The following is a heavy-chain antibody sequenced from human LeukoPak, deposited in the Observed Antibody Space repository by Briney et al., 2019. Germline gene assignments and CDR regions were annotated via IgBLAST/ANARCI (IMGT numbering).Heavy chain of an antibody. D-gene: IGHD1-7*01. V-gene: IGHV4-34*01. J-gene: IGHJ4*02. CDR3: AISETGTTGGDFDY. CDR1: GGSFSGYY. Sequence: PSETLSLTCAVYGGSFSGYYWGWIRQPPGKGREWIGEINHSGSTNYNPSHKSRVTISVDTSKNQFSLKLSSVTAADTAVYYCAISETGTTGGDFDYWGQGTLVTVSS. CDR2: INHSGST.